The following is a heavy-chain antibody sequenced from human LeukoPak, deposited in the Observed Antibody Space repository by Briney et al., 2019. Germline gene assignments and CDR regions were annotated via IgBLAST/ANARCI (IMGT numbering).Heavy chain of an antibody. D-gene: IGHD3-22*01. CDR2: IYYSGST. V-gene: IGHV4-59*01. CDR1: GGSISSYY. Sequence: KASETLSLTCTVSGGSISSYYWSWIRQPPGKGLEWIGYIYYSGSTNYNPSLKSRVTISVDTSKNQFSLKLSSVTAADTAVYYCARVSYYYDSSGPRAIDAFDIWGQGTMVTVSS. J-gene: IGHJ3*02. CDR3: ARVSYYYDSSGPRAIDAFDI.